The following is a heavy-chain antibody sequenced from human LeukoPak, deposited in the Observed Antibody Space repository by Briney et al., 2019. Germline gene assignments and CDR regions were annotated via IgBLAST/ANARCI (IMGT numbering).Heavy chain of an antibody. V-gene: IGHV3-48*04. D-gene: IGHD3-22*01. CDR3: AKYYYDSSGYLLAFDI. Sequence: GGSLRLSCAASGFTFNNYYMNWVRQAPGKGLEWVSYISSSSSTIYYADSVKGRFTISRDNAKNSLYLQMNSLRAEDTAVYYCAKYYYDSSGYLLAFDIWGQGTMVTVSS. CDR1: GFTFNNYY. J-gene: IGHJ3*02. CDR2: ISSSSSTI.